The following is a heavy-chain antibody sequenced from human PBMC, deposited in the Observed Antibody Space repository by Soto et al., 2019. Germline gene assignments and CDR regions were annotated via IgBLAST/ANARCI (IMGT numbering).Heavy chain of an antibody. Sequence: PGGSLRHSRSVSRFSFSNYAVTWVRQAPGKGLEWVSSISGGGGGTHYADSMKGRVTISRDNSKNTLHLEMKRLRADDTAVYYCAKGSQYDIVTANRAFESWCQGNVVAVSS. CDR2: ISGGGGGT. CDR1: RFSFSNYA. D-gene: IGHD3-9*01. CDR3: AKGSQYDIVTANRAFES. J-gene: IGHJ5*01. V-gene: IGHV3-23*01.